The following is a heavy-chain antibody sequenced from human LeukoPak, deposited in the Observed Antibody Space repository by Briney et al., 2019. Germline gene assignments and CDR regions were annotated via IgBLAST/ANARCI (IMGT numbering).Heavy chain of an antibody. CDR2: IYYSGST. J-gene: IGHJ4*02. D-gene: IGHD5-18*01. Sequence: SETLSLTCTVSGGSISSYYWSWIRQPPGKGLEWIGYIYYSGSTNYNPSLKSRVTISVDTSKNQFSLKLSSVTAADTAVYYCARGGVVDTAMVLWGQGTLVTVSS. V-gene: IGHV4-59*01. CDR1: GGSISSYY. CDR3: ARGGVVDTAMVL.